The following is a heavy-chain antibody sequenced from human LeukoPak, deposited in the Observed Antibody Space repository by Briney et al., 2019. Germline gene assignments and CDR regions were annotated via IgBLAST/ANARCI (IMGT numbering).Heavy chain of an antibody. Sequence: PGGSLRLSCAPSGFTFSDYYMSWIRQAPGTGLECVSYISISGSTIYYADSVKGRVTISRDKAKNSLYLQMNSLRAEDTAVYYCGRGHDYGSASYPAYWGQGTLVTVSS. CDR2: ISISGSTI. D-gene: IGHD3-10*01. CDR1: GFTFSDYY. CDR3: GRGHDYGSASYPAY. V-gene: IGHV3-11*01. J-gene: IGHJ4*02.